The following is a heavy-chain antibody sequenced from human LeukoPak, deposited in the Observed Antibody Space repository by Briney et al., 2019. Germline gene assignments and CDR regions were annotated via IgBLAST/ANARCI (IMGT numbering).Heavy chain of an antibody. CDR2: INHSEKT. CDR3: ARMSPRLRRLTVTRSKGFVS. V-gene: IGHV4-34*01. D-gene: IGHD4-17*01. J-gene: IGHJ4*02. CDR1: GDSFSVYY. Sequence: SETLSLTCAVYGDSFSVYYWSWIRQPPGKGLEWIGEINHSEKTNYNPSLKSRSTIPVDTSKNQFSLKLSSVTAADTAVYYCARMSPRLRRLTVTRSKGFVSWGQGTLVTVSS.